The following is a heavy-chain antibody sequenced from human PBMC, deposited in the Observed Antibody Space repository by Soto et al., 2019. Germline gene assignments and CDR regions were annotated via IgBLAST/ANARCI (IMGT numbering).Heavy chain of an antibody. Sequence: LRLSCAVSGSTFSNDWMHWVRQAPGKGLVWVSHINSDGSSTNHADFVKGRFTIARDNGKNTVYLQMNSLRAEDTAVYYCARDRSYSLDVWGQGTTVTVSS. J-gene: IGHJ6*02. CDR3: ARDRSYSLDV. V-gene: IGHV3-74*01. CDR2: INSDGSST. CDR1: GSTFSNDW.